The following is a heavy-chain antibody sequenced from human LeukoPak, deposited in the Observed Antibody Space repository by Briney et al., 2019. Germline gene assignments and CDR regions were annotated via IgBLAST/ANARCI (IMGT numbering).Heavy chain of an antibody. CDR2: INHNGNVN. CDR1: GFTFSSYW. Sequence: QPGGSLRLSCAASGFTFSSYWMNWARQAPGKGLEWVASINHNGNVNYYVDSVKGRFTISRDNAKNSQYLQMSNLRAEDTAVYYCAKLYSGSYRGYFDDWGQGTLVTVSS. J-gene: IGHJ4*02. CDR3: AKLYSGSYRGYFDD. D-gene: IGHD1-26*01. V-gene: IGHV3-7*03.